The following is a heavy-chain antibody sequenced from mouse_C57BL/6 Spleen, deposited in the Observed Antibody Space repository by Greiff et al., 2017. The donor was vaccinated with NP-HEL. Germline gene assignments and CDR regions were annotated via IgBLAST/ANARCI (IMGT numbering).Heavy chain of an antibody. Sequence: QVQLKESGAELVKPGASVKLSCKASGYTFTEYTIHWVKQRSGQGLEWIGWFYPGSGSIKYNEKFKDKATLTADKSSSTVYMELSRLTSEDSAVYFCARHEDYYGVERGYFDVWGTGTTVTVSS. D-gene: IGHD1-2*01. CDR2: FYPGSGSI. V-gene: IGHV1-62-2*01. J-gene: IGHJ1*03. CDR3: ARHEDYYGVERGYFDV. CDR1: GYTFTEYT.